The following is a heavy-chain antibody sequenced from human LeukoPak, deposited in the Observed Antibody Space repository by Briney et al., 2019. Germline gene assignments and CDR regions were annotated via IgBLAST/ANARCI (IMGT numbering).Heavy chain of an antibody. J-gene: IGHJ4*02. D-gene: IGHD6-19*01. Sequence: SGGSLRLSCAASGFTFSSYSMNWVRQAPGKGLEWVSYISSSSSTIYYADSVKGRFTISRDNAKNSLYLQMNSLRAEDTAVYYCARDSSGSYWGQGTLVTVSS. CDR1: GFTFSSYS. CDR2: ISSSSSTI. CDR3: ARDSSGSY. V-gene: IGHV3-48*01.